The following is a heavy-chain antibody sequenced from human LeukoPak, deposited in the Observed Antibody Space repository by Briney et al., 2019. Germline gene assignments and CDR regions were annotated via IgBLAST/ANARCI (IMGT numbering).Heavy chain of an antibody. D-gene: IGHD2/OR15-2a*01. Sequence: PGRSLRLSCAASGFTFSSYGMHWVRQAPGKGLEWVAVISYDGSNKYYVDSVKGRFTISRDNAKNSLYLQMNSLRAEDTAVYYCARVGISRAFDIWGQGTMVTVSS. CDR1: GFTFSSYG. CDR2: ISYDGSNK. CDR3: ARVGISRAFDI. V-gene: IGHV3-30*03. J-gene: IGHJ3*02.